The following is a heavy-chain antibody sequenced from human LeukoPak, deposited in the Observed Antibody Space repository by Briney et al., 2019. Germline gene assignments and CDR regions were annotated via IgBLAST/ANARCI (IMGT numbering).Heavy chain of an antibody. CDR2: IYYSGST. D-gene: IGHD3-22*01. V-gene: IGHV4-59*01. CDR1: GGSISSYY. Sequence: PSETLSLTCTVSGGSISSYYWSWIRQPPGKGLEWIGYIYYSGSTNYNPSLKSRVTISVDTSKNQFSLKLSSVTAADTAVYYCARANYYDSSGYYGAFDIWGQGTMVTVSS. CDR3: ARANYYDSSGYYGAFDI. J-gene: IGHJ3*02.